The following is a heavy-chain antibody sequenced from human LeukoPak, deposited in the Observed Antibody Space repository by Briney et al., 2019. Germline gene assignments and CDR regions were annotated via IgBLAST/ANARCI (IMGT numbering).Heavy chain of an antibody. V-gene: IGHV3-23*01. J-gene: IGHJ4*02. CDR3: AKGPCSGTYYVSEFDY. CDR2: ISGNGGST. CDR1: GFTFNSYN. D-gene: IGHD1-26*01. Sequence: GGSLRLSCAASGFTFNSYNMTWVRQAPGKGLEWVSAISGNGGSTYYADSVKGRFTISRDNSKNTLYLQMDSLRAEDAAIYYCAKGPCSGTYYVSEFDYWGQGTLVTVSS.